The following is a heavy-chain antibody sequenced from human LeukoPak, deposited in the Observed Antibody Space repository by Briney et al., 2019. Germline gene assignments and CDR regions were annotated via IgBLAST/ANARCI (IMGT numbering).Heavy chain of an antibody. V-gene: IGHV4-39*07. J-gene: IGHJ4*02. CDR2: IYYSGST. D-gene: IGHD3-10*01. Sequence: KPSETLSLTCTVSGGSISSSSYYWGWIRQPPGKGLEWIGSIYYSGSTYYNPSLKSRVTISVDTSKSQFSLKLSSVTAADTAVYYCARDASPVLLLNGYYFDYWGQGTLVTVSS. CDR1: GGSISSSSYY. CDR3: ARDASPVLLLNGYYFDY.